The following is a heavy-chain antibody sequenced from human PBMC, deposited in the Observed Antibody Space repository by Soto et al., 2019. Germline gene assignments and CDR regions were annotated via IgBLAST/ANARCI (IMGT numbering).Heavy chain of an antibody. CDR1: GFTFSSYW. CDR2: INSDGSNTI. V-gene: IGHV3-74*01. J-gene: IGHJ4*02. CDR3: ATKDTTMVKSHLDY. D-gene: IGHD5-18*01. Sequence: GGSLRLSCAGSGFTFSSYWIHWVRQTPGKGLVWVSRINSDGSNTIYYADSVRGRFTISRDIAKNSLYLQMNSLRDEDTFVYYCATKDTTMVKSHLDYWGQGTLVTVSS.